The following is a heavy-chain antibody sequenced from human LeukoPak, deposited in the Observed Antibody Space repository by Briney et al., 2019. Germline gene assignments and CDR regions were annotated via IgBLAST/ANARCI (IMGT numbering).Heavy chain of an antibody. CDR3: ARDTVTLTGDWFDP. D-gene: IGHD4-11*01. CDR1: GGSISSYY. Sequence: PSETLSLTCTVSGGSISSYYWSWIRQPPGKGLEWIGYIYYSGSTNYNPSLKSRVTISVDTSKNQFSLKLSSVIAADTAVYYCARDTVTLTGDWFDPWGQGTLVIVSS. CDR2: IYYSGST. V-gene: IGHV4-59*01. J-gene: IGHJ5*02.